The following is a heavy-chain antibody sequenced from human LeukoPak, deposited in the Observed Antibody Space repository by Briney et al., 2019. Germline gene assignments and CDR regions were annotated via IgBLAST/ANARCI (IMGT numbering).Heavy chain of an antibody. CDR2: IYYSGST. CDR3: ASQRWLQEYFQH. V-gene: IGHV4-39*07. Sequence: SETLSLTCTVSGGSISSSSYYWGWIRQPPGKGLEWIGSIYYSGSTYYNPSLKNRVTISVDTSKNQFSLKLSSVTAADTAVYYCASQRWLQEYFQHWGQGTLVTVSS. CDR1: GGSISSSSYY. J-gene: IGHJ1*01. D-gene: IGHD5-24*01.